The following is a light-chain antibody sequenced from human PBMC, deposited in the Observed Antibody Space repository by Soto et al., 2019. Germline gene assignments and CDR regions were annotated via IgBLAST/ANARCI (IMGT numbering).Light chain of an antibody. CDR2: DAS. Sequence: DIQMTQSPSTLSAYVGDRITITCRASESINNWLAWYQQKPGKAPKLLIYDASTLESGVPSSFSGSGSGTEFTLTISSLQPDDFATYYCQQYSRYSTFGQGTKVEIK. V-gene: IGKV1-5*01. CDR1: ESINNW. CDR3: QQYSRYST. J-gene: IGKJ1*01.